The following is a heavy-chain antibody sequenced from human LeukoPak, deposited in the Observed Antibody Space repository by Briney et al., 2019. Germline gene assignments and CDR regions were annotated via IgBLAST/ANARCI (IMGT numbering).Heavy chain of an antibody. D-gene: IGHD3-22*01. V-gene: IGHV3-53*01. J-gene: IGHJ4*02. CDR2: IYKDGRT. CDR3: AKSLTYYHENSDSI. Sequence: PGGSLRLSRAASGFVVSTKYMTWVRQPPGKGLEWVSVIYKDGRTFYTDSVKGRFTISRDNSKNTVYLQMSSLRVEDTAVYYCAKSLTYYHENSDSIWGQGTLVTVSS. CDR1: GFVVSTKY.